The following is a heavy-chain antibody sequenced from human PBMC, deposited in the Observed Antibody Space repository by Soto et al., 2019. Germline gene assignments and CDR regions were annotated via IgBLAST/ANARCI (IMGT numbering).Heavy chain of an antibody. CDR2: MNPNSGNT. Sequence: ASVKVSCKASGYTFTSYDINWVRQATGQGLEWMGWMNPNSGNTGYAQKFQGRVTMTRNTSISTAYMELSSLRSEDTAVYYCARGEYYDFWSGYFLWGQGTLVTVSS. V-gene: IGHV1-8*01. CDR3: ARGEYYDFWSGYFL. CDR1: GYTFTSYD. J-gene: IGHJ4*02. D-gene: IGHD3-3*01.